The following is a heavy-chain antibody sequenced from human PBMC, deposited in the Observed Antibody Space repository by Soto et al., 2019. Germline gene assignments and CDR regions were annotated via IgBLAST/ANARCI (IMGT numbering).Heavy chain of an antibody. CDR1: GFSLSNYW. J-gene: IGHJ4*02. V-gene: IGHV3-74*01. Sequence: EVQLVESGGGVVQPGGSLRLSCAASGFSLSNYWMHWVRQVPGEGLVWVSRIDRDGYSSTYAEPMKGRLTISRDNAKNTLYLQINSLRAEYTAVYYCARHPIGTVTPDYCGQGTLVTVSS. CDR2: IDRDGYSS. D-gene: IGHD4-17*01. CDR3: ARHPIGTVTPDY.